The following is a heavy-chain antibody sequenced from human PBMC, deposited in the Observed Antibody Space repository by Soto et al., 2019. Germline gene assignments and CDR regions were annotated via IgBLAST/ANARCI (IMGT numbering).Heavy chain of an antibody. D-gene: IGHD3-10*01. CDR3: ATWVGYGWGSYYYYYYMDV. V-gene: IGHV1-24*01. Sequence: ASVKVSCKVSGYTLTELSMHWVRQAPGKGLEWMGGFDPEDGETIYAQKFQGRVTMTEDTSTDTAYMELSSLRSEDTAVYYCATWVGYGWGSYYYYYYMDVWGKGTTVTVSS. J-gene: IGHJ6*03. CDR2: FDPEDGET. CDR1: GYTLTELS.